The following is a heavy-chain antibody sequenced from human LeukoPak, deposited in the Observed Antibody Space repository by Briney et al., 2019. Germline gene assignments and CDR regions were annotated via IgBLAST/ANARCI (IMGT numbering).Heavy chain of an antibody. Sequence: GGSLRLSCAASGFTFSSYEMNWVRQAPGKGLEWVSYISSSGSTIYYADSVKGRFTISRDNSKNTLYLQMNSLRAEDTAVYYCARTHLTYSYGPFDYWGQGTLVTVSS. J-gene: IGHJ4*02. V-gene: IGHV3-48*03. CDR3: ARTHLTYSYGPFDY. D-gene: IGHD5-18*01. CDR1: GFTFSSYE. CDR2: ISSSGSTI.